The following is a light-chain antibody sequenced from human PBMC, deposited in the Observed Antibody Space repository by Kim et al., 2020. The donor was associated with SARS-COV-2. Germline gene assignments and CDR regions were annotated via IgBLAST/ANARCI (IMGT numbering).Light chain of an antibody. CDR1: SSNIGNNY. CDR3: GTWDASLGGLV. CDR2: DNN. J-gene: IGLJ2*01. Sequence: GQKVTIPCSGSSSNIGNNYVSWYQQLPGTAPKLLISDNNKRPSGIPDRFSGSKSGTSAALGITGLQTGDEADFYCGTWDASLGGLVFGGGTQLTVL. V-gene: IGLV1-51*01.